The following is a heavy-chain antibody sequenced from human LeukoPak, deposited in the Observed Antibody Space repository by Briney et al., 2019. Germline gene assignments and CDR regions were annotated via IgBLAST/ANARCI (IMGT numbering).Heavy chain of an antibody. CDR2: ISYSGST. CDR1: GGSISNYY. J-gene: IGHJ4*02. V-gene: IGHV4-59*01. CDR3: ARVIYGYSSSLFDY. D-gene: IGHD6-6*01. Sequence: SETLSLTCTVSGGSISNYYWSWIRQPPGKGLEWIGYISYSGSTISNPSLKSRVTISVDTSKNQFSLKLSSVTAADTAVYYCARVIYGYSSSLFDYWGQGTLVTVSS.